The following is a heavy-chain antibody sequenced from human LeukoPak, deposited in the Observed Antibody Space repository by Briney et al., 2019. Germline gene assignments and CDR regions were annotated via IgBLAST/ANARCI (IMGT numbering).Heavy chain of an antibody. Sequence: PGRSLRLSCAASGFTFSSYGMHWVRQAPGKGLEWVAVMSYDGNNNFYADSVKGRFTISRDNSKSTSYLQLNSLLTEDTALYYCARDGETSLRGLNFGYWGQGTLVTVSS. J-gene: IGHJ4*02. D-gene: IGHD3-10*01. CDR1: GFTFSSYG. V-gene: IGHV3-30*03. CDR2: MSYDGNNN. CDR3: ARDGETSLRGLNFGY.